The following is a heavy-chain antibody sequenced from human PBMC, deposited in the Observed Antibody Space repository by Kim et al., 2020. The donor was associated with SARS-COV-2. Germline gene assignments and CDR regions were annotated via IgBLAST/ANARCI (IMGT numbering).Heavy chain of an antibody. CDR2: IDWDDDK. Sequence: SGPTLVNPTQTLTLTCTFSGFSLSTSGMCVSWIRQPPGKALEWLALIDWDDDKYYSTSLKTRLTISKDTSKNQVVLTMTNMDPVDTATYYCARSSMVRGVGGMDVWGQGTTVTVSS. V-gene: IGHV2-70*01. CDR1: GFSLSTSGMC. D-gene: IGHD3-10*01. J-gene: IGHJ6*02. CDR3: ARSSMVRGVGGMDV.